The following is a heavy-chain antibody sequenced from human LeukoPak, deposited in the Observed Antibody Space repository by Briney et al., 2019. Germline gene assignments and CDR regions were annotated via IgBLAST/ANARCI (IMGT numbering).Heavy chain of an antibody. V-gene: IGHV3-30*04. Sequence: PGRSLRLSCAASGFTFSSYAMHWVRQAPGKGLEWVAVISYDGSNKYYADSVKGRFTISRDNSKNTLYLQMNSLRAEDTAVYYCARGSVRAAHHSAYHFDYWGQGTLVTVSS. D-gene: IGHD6-13*01. CDR3: ARGSVRAAHHSAYHFDY. CDR1: GFTFSSYA. CDR2: ISYDGSNK. J-gene: IGHJ4*02.